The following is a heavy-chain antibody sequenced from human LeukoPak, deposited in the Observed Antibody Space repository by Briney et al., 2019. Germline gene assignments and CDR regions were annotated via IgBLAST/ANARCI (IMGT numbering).Heavy chain of an antibody. CDR1: GFTFSSYS. CDR2: ISSGSSTI. D-gene: IGHD6-13*01. Sequence: GGSLRLSCAASGFTFSSYSMNWVRQAPGKGLEWVSYISSGSSTIYYADSVKGRFTISRDNAKNSLYLQMNSLRAEDTAVYYCARDAGLDAFDIWGQGTMVTVSS. V-gene: IGHV3-48*04. J-gene: IGHJ3*02. CDR3: ARDAGLDAFDI.